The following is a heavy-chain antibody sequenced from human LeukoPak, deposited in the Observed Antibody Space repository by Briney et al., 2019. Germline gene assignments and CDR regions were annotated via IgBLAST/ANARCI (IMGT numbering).Heavy chain of an antibody. D-gene: IGHD3-3*01. CDR1: GDSISSYY. Sequence: PSETLSLTCTVSGDSISSYYWSWIRQPPGKGLEWIGNVYYSGSTYYNPSLKSRVTISVDRSKNQFSLKLSSVTAADTAVYYCASLLSRGYYIDYWGQGTLVTVSS. CDR2: VYYSGST. V-gene: IGHV4-59*12. CDR3: ASLLSRGYYIDY. J-gene: IGHJ4*02.